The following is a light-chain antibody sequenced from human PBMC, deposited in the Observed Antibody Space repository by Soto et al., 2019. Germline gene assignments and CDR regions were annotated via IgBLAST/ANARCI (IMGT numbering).Light chain of an antibody. Sequence: NLMLTQPHSVSESPGKTVTISCTRSSGSIASKYVQWYQQRPGSAPTTVIYEDKQRPSGVPDRFSGSIDSSSNSASLTISGLRTEDEADYYCQSYDSSISVFGGGTKLTVL. CDR2: EDK. CDR3: QSYDSSISV. V-gene: IGLV6-57*03. CDR1: SGSIASKY. J-gene: IGLJ3*02.